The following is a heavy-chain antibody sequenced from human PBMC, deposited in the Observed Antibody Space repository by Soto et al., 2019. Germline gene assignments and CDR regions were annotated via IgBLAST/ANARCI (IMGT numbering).Heavy chain of an antibody. CDR2: ISYSGRT. CDR1: GGSVSPYY. V-gene: IGHV4-59*02. CDR3: ARDTRCLNSGDPSHPLKPLSRGLSPPADSIAAEGASRSLAGDLP. J-gene: IGHJ5*02. Sequence: SETLSLTCSVSGGSVSPYYWSWIRQPPGQGLEWIGYISYSGRTNYNPSLQSRVTISVDTSKNQISLKLNSVTAADAAVYYCARDTRCLNSGDPSHPLKPLSRGLSPPADSIAAEGASRSLAGDLPWG. D-gene: IGHD2-15*01.